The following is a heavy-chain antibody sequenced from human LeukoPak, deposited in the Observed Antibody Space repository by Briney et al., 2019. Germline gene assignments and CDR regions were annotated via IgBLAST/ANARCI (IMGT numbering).Heavy chain of an antibody. CDR2: IHSSGGS. D-gene: IGHD1-26*01. J-gene: IGHJ4*02. CDR3: ARLGSYHDF. CDR1: GASINNYY. V-gene: IGHV4-4*09. Sequence: SETLSLTRTVSGASINNYYWSWIRQTPEKGLEWMGHIHSSGGSSYYPSLKSRLTLSIDTSRNQLSLKLPSVTAADTAVYFCARLGSYHDFWGQGALVTVSS.